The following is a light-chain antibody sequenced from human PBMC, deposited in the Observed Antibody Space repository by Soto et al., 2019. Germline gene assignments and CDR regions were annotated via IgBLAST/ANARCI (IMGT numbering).Light chain of an antibody. CDR2: DNT. J-gene: IGLJ1*01. Sequence: QPVLTQPPSVSGAPGQRVTISCTGSSSTIGANSDVHWYQHLPGTAPKLLIYDNTYRPSGVPDRFSGSRSGTSASLAISGLQAEDEADYYCQSHDTSLSAYVFGTGTKLTVL. V-gene: IGLV1-40*01. CDR3: QSHDTSLSAYV. CDR1: SSTIGANSD.